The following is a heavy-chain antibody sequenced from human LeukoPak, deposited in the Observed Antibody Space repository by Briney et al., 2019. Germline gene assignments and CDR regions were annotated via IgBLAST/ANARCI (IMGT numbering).Heavy chain of an antibody. D-gene: IGHD6-13*01. Sequence: SETLSLTCTVSGGSISSYYWSWIRQPPGKGLEWIGYIYYSGSTNYNPSLKSRVTISVDTSKNQFSLKLSSVTAADTAVYYCARSKLYSSKSQQGYYYMDVWGKGTTVTVSS. J-gene: IGHJ6*03. V-gene: IGHV4-59*01. CDR3: ARSKLYSSKSQQGYYYMDV. CDR1: GGSISSYY. CDR2: IYYSGST.